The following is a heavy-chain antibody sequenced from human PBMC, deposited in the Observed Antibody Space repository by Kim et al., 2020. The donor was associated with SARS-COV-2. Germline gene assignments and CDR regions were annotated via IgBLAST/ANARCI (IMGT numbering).Heavy chain of an antibody. CDR3: ARGGSGSPLNY. CDR2: NT. D-gene: IGHD3-10*01. Sequence: NTQSAQKLQDRVTMTTDKSTSTAYMELRTLRSDDTAVYYCARGGSGSPLNYWGQGTLVTVSS. V-gene: IGHV1-18*01. J-gene: IGHJ4*02.